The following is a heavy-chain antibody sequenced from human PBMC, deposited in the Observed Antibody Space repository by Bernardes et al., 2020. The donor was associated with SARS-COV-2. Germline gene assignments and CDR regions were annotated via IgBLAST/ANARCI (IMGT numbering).Heavy chain of an antibody. CDR2: ISGSGGST. D-gene: IGHD4-17*01. CDR3: AKDMGDYSRFDAFDI. Sequence: GGSLRLSCAASGFTFSSYAMSWVRQAPGKGLEWVSAISGSGGSTYYADSVKVRFTISRDNSKNTLYLQMNSLRAEDTGVYYCAKDMGDYSRFDAFDIWGQGRLVTVCS. J-gene: IGHJ3*02. CDR1: GFTFSSYA. V-gene: IGHV3-23*01.